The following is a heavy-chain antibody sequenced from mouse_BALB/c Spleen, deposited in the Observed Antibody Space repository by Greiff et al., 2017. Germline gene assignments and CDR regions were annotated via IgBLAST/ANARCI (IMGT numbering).Heavy chain of an antibody. V-gene: IGHV7-3*02. CDR3: ARAGTYWYFDV. CDR1: GFTFTDYY. Sequence: EVKVVESGGGLVQPGGSLRLSCATSGFTFTDYYMSWVRQPPGKALEWLGFIRNKANGYTTEYSASVKGRFTISRDNTQSILYLQMNTLRAEDMATYDCARAGTYWYFDVWGAGTTVTVSS. J-gene: IGHJ1*01. D-gene: IGHD4-1*01. CDR2: IRNKANGYTT.